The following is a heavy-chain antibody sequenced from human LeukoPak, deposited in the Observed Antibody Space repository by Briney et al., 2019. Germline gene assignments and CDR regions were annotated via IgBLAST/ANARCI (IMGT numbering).Heavy chain of an antibody. CDR1: GYTFTSYS. Sequence: ASVTVSCKASGYTFTSYSIHWVRQAPGQGLEWMGIINPSGGSTSYAQKFQGRVTMARDMSTSTVYMELSRLRSDDTAVYYCARGTDSSGWFPNDYWGQGTLVTVSS. CDR3: ARGTDSSGWFPNDY. D-gene: IGHD6-19*01. J-gene: IGHJ4*02. CDR2: INPSGGST. V-gene: IGHV1-46*01.